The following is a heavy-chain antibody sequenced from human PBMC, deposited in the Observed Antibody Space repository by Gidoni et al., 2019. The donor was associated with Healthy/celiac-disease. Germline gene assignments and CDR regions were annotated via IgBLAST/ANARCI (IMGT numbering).Heavy chain of an antibody. J-gene: IGHJ5*02. D-gene: IGHD6-6*01. CDR3: ARVIAARQTKSGVSGWFDP. CDR2: IYYSGST. V-gene: IGHV4-59*01. Sequence: QVQLQESGPGLVKPSETLSLTCTVSGGSISSYYWSWIRQPPGKGLEWIGYIYYSGSTNYNPSLKSRVTISVDTSKNQFSLKLSSVTAADTAVYYCARVIAARQTKSGVSGWFDPWGQGTLVTVSS. CDR1: GGSISSYY.